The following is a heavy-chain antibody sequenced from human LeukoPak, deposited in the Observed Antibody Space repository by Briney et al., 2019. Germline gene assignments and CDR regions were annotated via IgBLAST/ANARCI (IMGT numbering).Heavy chain of an antibody. Sequence: GGSLRLSCAASGFTFDDYGMSWVRQAPGKGLEWVSGINWNGGSTGYADSVKGRFTISRDNAKNSLYLQMNSLRAEDMALYYCAKSPARFGITGTLGYFDYWGQGTLVTVSS. CDR3: AKSPARFGITGTLGYFDY. V-gene: IGHV3-20*04. CDR2: INWNGGST. D-gene: IGHD1-7*01. J-gene: IGHJ4*02. CDR1: GFTFDDYG.